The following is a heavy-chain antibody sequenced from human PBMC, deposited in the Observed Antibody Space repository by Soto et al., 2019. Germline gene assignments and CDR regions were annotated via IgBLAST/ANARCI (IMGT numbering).Heavy chain of an antibody. CDR1: GFSFSSYA. D-gene: IGHD1-7*01. V-gene: IGHV3-23*01. CDR3: AKDPTGTTRNFAY. Sequence: PGGSLRLSCAASGFSFSSYAMSWVRQAPGKGLEWVSAISGSGGNTYYADSVKGRFTISRDNSRNTLYLQLNSLRAEDTALYYCAKDPTGTTRNFAYWGQGTLVTVS. J-gene: IGHJ4*02. CDR2: ISGSGGNT.